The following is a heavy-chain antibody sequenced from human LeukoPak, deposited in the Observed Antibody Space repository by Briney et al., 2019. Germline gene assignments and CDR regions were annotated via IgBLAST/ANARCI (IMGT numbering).Heavy chain of an antibody. V-gene: IGHV4-4*07. J-gene: IGHJ3*02. CDR1: GGSISIYY. Sequence: PSETLSLTCTVSGGSISIYYWSWIRQPAGKGLEWIGRIYASGSTNYNPSLKSRVTMSVDTSKNQFSLKLTSVTAADTAVYYCAREYSSSSGKNTFDTWGQGTMVTVSS. CDR3: AREYSSSSGKNTFDT. CDR2: IYASGST. D-gene: IGHD6-6*01.